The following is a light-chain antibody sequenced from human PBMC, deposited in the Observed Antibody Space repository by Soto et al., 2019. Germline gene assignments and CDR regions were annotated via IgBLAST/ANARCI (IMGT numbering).Light chain of an antibody. CDR1: QIVDGNS. V-gene: IGKV3-20*01. J-gene: IGKJ1*01. Sequence: EIVLTQSPGTLSLSPGDRATLSCRASQIVDGNSLTWYQQKPGQAPRVLFYAASNRATGIPDRFSGSGAGTDLTLTFSRPEPEDFAVYYCQQYSRSPRTFGQGTKEE. CDR2: AAS. CDR3: QQYSRSPRT.